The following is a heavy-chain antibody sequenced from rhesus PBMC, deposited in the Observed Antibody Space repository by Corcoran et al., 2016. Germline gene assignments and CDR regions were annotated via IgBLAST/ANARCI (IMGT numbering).Heavy chain of an antibody. D-gene: IGHD4-23*01. J-gene: IGHJ2*01. CDR3: ARDSPYRDKYFDL. CDR2: INPYNGKK. CDR1: GYTFTDYY. Sequence: QVQLVQSGAEVKKPGSSVKVSCKASGYTFTDYYMHWVRQAPRKGLEWMGWINPYNGKKKDAQKFQGRGTMARDTSTSTAYMELSSLRSEDTAVYYWARDSPYRDKYFDLWGPGTPITISS. V-gene: IGHV1S2*01.